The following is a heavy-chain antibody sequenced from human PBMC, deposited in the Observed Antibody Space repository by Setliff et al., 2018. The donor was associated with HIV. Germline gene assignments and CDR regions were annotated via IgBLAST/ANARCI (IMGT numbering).Heavy chain of an antibody. D-gene: IGHD2-8*01. J-gene: IGHJ3*02. CDR3: AKGPNFEDAFDI. CDR1: GGTFSNYA. Sequence: SVKVSCKASGGTFSNYAFSWVRQAPGQGLEWMGGLIPIVDITKSTQKFRDRVTFTADESTKTAQMELRGLTFEDTAVYYCAKGPNFEDAFDIWGHVTVVTVSS. CDR2: LIPIVDIT. V-gene: IGHV1-69*10.